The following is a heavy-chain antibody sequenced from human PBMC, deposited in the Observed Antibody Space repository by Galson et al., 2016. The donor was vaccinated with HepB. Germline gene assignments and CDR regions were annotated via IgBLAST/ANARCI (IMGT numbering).Heavy chain of an antibody. V-gene: IGHV3-53*01. Sequence: SLRLSCAASGFTVSTNYMSWVRQAPGKGLEWVAVIYSGGTTYYADSVKGRFTISRDISKDTLYLQMNSVRAEDTAVYYCARDGYSSGYFDYWGQGTLATI. D-gene: IGHD6-19*01. CDR2: IYSGGTT. CDR1: GFTVSTNY. J-gene: IGHJ4*02. CDR3: ARDGYSSGYFDY.